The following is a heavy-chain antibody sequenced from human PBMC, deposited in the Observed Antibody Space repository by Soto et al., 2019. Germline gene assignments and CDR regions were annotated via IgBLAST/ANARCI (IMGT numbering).Heavy chain of an antibody. CDR3: ASKAEGYYDFWSGYYTSDYYYGMDV. CDR1: GYTFTSYG. J-gene: IGHJ6*02. V-gene: IGHV1-18*04. D-gene: IGHD3-3*01. CDR2: ISAYNGNT. Sequence: SVKVSLKASGYTFTSYGISWVRQAPGQGLEWMGWISAYNGNTNYAQKLQGRVTMTTDTSTSTAYMELRSLRSDDTAVYYCASKAEGYYDFWSGYYTSDYYYGMDVWGQGTTVTVSS.